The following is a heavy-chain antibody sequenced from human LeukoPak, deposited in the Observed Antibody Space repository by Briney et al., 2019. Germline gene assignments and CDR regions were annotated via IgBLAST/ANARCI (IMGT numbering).Heavy chain of an antibody. CDR3: ARDLYFDY. V-gene: IGHV3-53*01. CDR2: IYSGGST. Sequence: ETLSLTCTVSGGSISSRSYYWGWVRQAPGKGLEWVSVIYSGGSTYYADSVKGRFTISRDNSKNTLYLQMNSLRAEDTAVYYCARDLYFDYWGQGTLVTVSS. CDR1: GGSISSRSYY. J-gene: IGHJ4*02.